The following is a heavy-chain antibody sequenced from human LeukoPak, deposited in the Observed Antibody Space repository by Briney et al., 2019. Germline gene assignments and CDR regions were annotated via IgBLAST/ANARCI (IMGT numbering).Heavy chain of an antibody. CDR3: ARCGGTCSLPSTSAMDV. J-gene: IGHJ6*02. CDR1: GFIFSSYA. D-gene: IGHD2-21*01. Sequence: PGRSLRLSCAASGFIFSSYAVHRVRQAPGKGLEWVAVISSDGRHIFYADSVTGRFTISRDNSTNTLYLQMNSLRAEDTALYLCARCGGTCSLPSTSAMDVWGQGTTVTVS. CDR2: ISSDGRHI. V-gene: IGHV3-30*04.